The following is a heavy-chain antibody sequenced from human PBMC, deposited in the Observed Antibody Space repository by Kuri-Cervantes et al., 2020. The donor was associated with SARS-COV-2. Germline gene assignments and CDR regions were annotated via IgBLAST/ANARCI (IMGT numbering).Heavy chain of an antibody. Sequence: SETLSLTCTVSGGSISSSSYYWGWIRQPPGKGLEWIRSIYYSGSTYYNPSLKSRVTISVDTSKNQFSLKLSSVTAADTAVYYCARHEGVPAAFRLNWFDPRGQGTLVTVSS. J-gene: IGHJ5*02. D-gene: IGHD2-2*01. CDR2: IYYSGST. CDR1: GGSISSSSYY. V-gene: IGHV4-39*01. CDR3: ARHEGVPAAFRLNWFDP.